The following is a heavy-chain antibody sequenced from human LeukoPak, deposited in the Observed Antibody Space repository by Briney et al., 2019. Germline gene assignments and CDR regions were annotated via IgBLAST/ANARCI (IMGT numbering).Heavy chain of an antibody. J-gene: IGHJ4*02. Sequence: PGGSLRLSCAASGFIFNRNAMNWVRLAPGKGLEWVSGISGSGGRTYCAGSVKGRFTVSRDNSKNTLYLQMNSLRAEDTAVYYCAKGSSYVWGSYRSYYFDYWGQGTLVTVSS. CDR3: AKGSSYVWGSYRSYYFDY. CDR2: ISGSGGRT. CDR1: GFIFNRNA. D-gene: IGHD3-16*02. V-gene: IGHV3-23*01.